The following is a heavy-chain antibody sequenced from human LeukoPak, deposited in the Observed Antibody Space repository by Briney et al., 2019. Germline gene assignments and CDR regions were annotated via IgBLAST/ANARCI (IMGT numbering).Heavy chain of an antibody. V-gene: IGHV4-39*01. CDR1: SGSISSSDYY. Sequence: SETLSLTCTVSSGSISSSDYYWGWIRQLPGKGLEWIGTINYSGLAYYSPSLKSRVTISVDTSKSQFSLKLNSLTAADTAVYYCARLTTGFCSGGSCYSDHYYFYMDVWAKGTTVTVSS. D-gene: IGHD2-15*01. CDR2: INYSGLA. J-gene: IGHJ6*03. CDR3: ARLTTGFCSGGSCYSDHYYFYMDV.